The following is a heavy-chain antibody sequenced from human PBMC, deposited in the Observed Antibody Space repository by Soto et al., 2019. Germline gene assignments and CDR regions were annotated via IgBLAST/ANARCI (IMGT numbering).Heavy chain of an antibody. Sequence: QVQLVQSGAEVKKPGASVKVSCKASGYTFTSYGISWVRQAPGQGLEWMGWISAYNGNTKYAQKLQGRVTMTTDTSTSTAYMELRSLRSDDTAVYYCARDLGVGAISYYYYYGMDVWGQGTTVTVSS. CDR3: ARDLGVGAISYYYYYGMDV. J-gene: IGHJ6*02. CDR1: GYTFTSYG. CDR2: ISAYNGNT. V-gene: IGHV1-18*01. D-gene: IGHD1-26*01.